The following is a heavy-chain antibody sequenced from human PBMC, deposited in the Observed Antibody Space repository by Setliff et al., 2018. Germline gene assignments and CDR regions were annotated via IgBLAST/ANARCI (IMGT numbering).Heavy chain of an antibody. D-gene: IGHD3-3*01. J-gene: IGHJ4*02. V-gene: IGHV4-39*07. Sequence: PAETLSLTCTVSGCSISSSSYYWGWIRQPPGKGLEWIGSVYYSGSNYYNPSLKSRVTISVDTSKNQFSLKQSSVTAADTAVYYCARRETYYNLWSGYYAYWGQGTLVTVSS. CDR3: ARRETYYNLWSGYYAY. CDR2: VYYSGSN. CDR1: GCSISSSSYY.